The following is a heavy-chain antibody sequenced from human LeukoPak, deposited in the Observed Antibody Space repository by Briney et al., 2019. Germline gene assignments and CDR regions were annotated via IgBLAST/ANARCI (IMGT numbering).Heavy chain of an antibody. CDR2: IKQDGSEK. J-gene: IGHJ4*02. CDR1: GFTFSSYW. D-gene: IGHD2-15*01. V-gene: IGHV3-7*04. CDR3: ARAIYCSGGSCYSVGHFDY. Sequence: GGSLRLSCAASGFTFSSYWMSWVRQAPGKGLEWVANIKQDGSEKYYADSVKGRFTISRDNSKNTLYLQMNSLRAEDTAVYYCARAIYCSGGSCYSVGHFDYWGQGTLVTVSS.